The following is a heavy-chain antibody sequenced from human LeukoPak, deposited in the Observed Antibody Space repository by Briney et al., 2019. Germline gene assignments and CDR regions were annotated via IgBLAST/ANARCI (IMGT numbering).Heavy chain of an antibody. V-gene: IGHV3-48*04. CDR1: GFTFSTYT. D-gene: IGHD2-2*01. J-gene: IGHJ4*02. CDR2: IGTSSSTI. CDR3: ARDDCSSTGCYAYLDY. Sequence: GGSLRLSCAASGFTFSTYTLNWVRQAPGKGLEWLSYIGTSSSTIYHADSVKGRFAISRDNAKNSLYLQMNSLRAEDTAVYYCARDDCSSTGCYAYLDYWGQGTLVTVSS.